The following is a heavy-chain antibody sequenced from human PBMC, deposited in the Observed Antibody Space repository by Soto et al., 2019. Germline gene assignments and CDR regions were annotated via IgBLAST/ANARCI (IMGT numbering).Heavy chain of an antibody. J-gene: IGHJ2*01. Sequence: QLQLQESGPGLVKPSETLSLTCTVSGGSISSSSYYWGWIRQPPGKGLEWIGSIYYSGSTYYNPSLKSRVTISVDTSKNQFSLKLSSVTAADTAVYYCARTEQVLPVHLWGRGTLVTVSS. CDR2: IYYSGST. V-gene: IGHV4-39*01. CDR3: ARTEQVLPVHL. D-gene: IGHD3-10*01. CDR1: GGSISSSSYY.